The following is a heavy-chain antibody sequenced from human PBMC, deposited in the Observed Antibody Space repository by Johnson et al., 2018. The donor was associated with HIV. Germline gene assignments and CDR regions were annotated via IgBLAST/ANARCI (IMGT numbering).Heavy chain of an antibody. D-gene: IGHD6-19*01. CDR2: INWNGGRT. V-gene: IGHV3-20*04. CDR3: ARDPPRRGSGSDAFDI. CDR1: GFTFDDYG. J-gene: IGHJ3*02. Sequence: VQLVESGGGVVRPGGSLRLSCAASGFTFDDYGMNWVRQAPGKGLEWVSGINWNGGRTGHADSVKGRFTISRDNARNSLYVQMNSLRAEDTALYYCARDPPRRGSGSDAFDIWGQGTMVTVSS.